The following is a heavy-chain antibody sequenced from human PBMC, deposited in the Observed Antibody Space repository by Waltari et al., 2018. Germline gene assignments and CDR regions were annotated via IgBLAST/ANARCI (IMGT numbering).Heavy chain of an antibody. Sequence: QVQLVQSGAEVKKPGSSVKVSCKASGGTFSRYPISWVGQAPGQGLEWMGGIIPILGIANYAQKFQGRVTITADKSTSTAYMELSSLRSEDTAVYYCARESGYNSYYFDYWGQGTLVTVSS. CDR1: GGTFSRYP. J-gene: IGHJ4*02. CDR3: ARESGYNSYYFDY. V-gene: IGHV1-69*10. D-gene: IGHD5-12*01. CDR2: IIPILGIA.